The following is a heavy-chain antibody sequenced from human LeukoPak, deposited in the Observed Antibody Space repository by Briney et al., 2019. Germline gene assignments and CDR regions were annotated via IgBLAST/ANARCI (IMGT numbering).Heavy chain of an antibody. Sequence: PSETLSLTCTVSGGSISSYYWSWIRQPPGKGLEWIGYIYTSGSTNYNPSLKSRVTISVDTSKNQFSLNLSSVTAADTAVYYCARHGGYYSDYFDYWGQGTLVTVSS. D-gene: IGHD3-22*01. J-gene: IGHJ4*02. CDR2: IYTSGST. CDR3: ARHGGYYSDYFDY. V-gene: IGHV4-4*09. CDR1: GGSISSYY.